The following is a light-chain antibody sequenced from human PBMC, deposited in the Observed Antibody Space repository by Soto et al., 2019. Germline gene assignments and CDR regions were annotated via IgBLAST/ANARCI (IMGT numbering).Light chain of an antibody. V-gene: IGLV2-14*01. Sequence: QSALTQPASVSGSPGQSITIACTGTSSGVGGYNYVSWYQQYPGKAPRLVISDVSNRPSGVSNRFSGSKSGNSASLTISGLQAEDEADYYCSSYTSSSTYVFGTGTKLTVL. CDR2: DVS. CDR3: SSYTSSSTYV. J-gene: IGLJ1*01. CDR1: SSGVGGYNY.